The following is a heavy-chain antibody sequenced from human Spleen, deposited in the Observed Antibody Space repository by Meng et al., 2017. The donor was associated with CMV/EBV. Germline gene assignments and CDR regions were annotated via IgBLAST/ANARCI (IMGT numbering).Heavy chain of an antibody. V-gene: IGHV3-74*01. J-gene: IGHJ3*02. CDR1: AFNLSNYW. D-gene: IGHD3-16*01. CDR2: INGDGSR. Sequence: GESLKISCAASAFNLSNYWMHWVRQAPGKGLVWVSRINGDGSRGYADSVRGRFTISRDSDKNSLYLQMNSVRAEDTAVYYCARDPDGGVMDDAFDIWGQGTMVTVSS. CDR3: ARDPDGGVMDDAFDI.